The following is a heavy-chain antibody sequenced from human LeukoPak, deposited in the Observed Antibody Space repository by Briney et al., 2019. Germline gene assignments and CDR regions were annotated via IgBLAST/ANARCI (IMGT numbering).Heavy chain of an antibody. CDR2: ISGSGDST. V-gene: IGHV3-23*01. D-gene: IGHD2-2*02. CDR1: RFTFSSYA. Sequence: PGGSLRLSCAASRFTFSSYALTWVRRAPGKGLEWVSGISGSGDSTYYADSVKGRFTISRDNSKNTLYLQMNSLRAEDTAVYYCARGRYCTSTTCYIDQWGQGTLVTVSS. J-gene: IGHJ5*02. CDR3: ARGRYCTSTTCYIDQ.